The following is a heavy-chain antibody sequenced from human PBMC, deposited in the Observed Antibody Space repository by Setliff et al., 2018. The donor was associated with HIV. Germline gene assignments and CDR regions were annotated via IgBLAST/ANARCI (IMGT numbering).Heavy chain of an antibody. D-gene: IGHD4-4*01. CDR1: GFSLSTSGMC. Sequence: ESGPTLVNPTQTLTLTCTFSGFSLSTSGMCVSWIRQPPGKALEWLARIDWDDDKYYRTSLKTRLTISKDTSKNQVVLTMTNMDPVDTATYYCARILAVTTRRNAFDIWGQGTMVTVSS. CDR3: ARILAVTTRRNAFDI. CDR2: IDWDDDK. J-gene: IGHJ3*02. V-gene: IGHV2-70*11.